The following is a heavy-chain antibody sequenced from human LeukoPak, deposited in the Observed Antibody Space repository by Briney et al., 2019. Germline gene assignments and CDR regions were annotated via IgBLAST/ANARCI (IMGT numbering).Heavy chain of an antibody. CDR1: GDYISSSSYY. J-gene: IGHJ1*01. D-gene: IGHD3-22*01. CDR3: ARRRYYDSTGYFE. Sequence: PSETLSLTCAVSGDYISSSSYYWGWIRQSPGTGLEWIGDIYHRGRTYYNPSLKSRVAISIDTSKNQFSLRLRSMTAADTAVFYCARRRYYDSTGYFEWGRGTLVTVSS. V-gene: IGHV4-39*01. CDR2: IYHRGRT.